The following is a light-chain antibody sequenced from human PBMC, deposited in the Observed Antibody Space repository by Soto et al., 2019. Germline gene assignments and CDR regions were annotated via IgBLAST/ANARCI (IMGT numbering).Light chain of an antibody. CDR2: GAT. CDR1: QSVSSN. J-gene: IGKJ1*01. V-gene: IGKV3-15*01. Sequence: EIVMTQSPATLSVSPGERVTLSCRASQSVSSNLAWYQQKPGQAPRLLIHGATTRATGIPARFSGSGSGTEFTLTISSLQSEDSAVYYCQQYNDWLPETFGQGTKVDIK. CDR3: QQYNDWLPET.